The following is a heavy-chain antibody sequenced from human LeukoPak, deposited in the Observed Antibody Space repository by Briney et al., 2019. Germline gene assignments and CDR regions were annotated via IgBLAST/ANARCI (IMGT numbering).Heavy chain of an antibody. D-gene: IGHD1-1*01. J-gene: IGHJ4*02. CDR3: ARSGAGSRPRTYYFDY. CDR2: ISAYNGNT. Sequence: ASVKVSCKASGYTFTSYGISWVRQAPGQGLEWMGWISAYNGNTNYAQKLQGRVTMTTDTSTSTAYMELSSLRSEDTAVYYCARSGAGSRPRTYYFDYWGQGTLVTVSS. CDR1: GYTFTSYG. V-gene: IGHV1-18*01.